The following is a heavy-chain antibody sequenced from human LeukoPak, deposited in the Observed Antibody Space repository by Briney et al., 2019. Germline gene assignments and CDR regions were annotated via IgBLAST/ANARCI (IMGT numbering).Heavy chain of an antibody. CDR1: GFTFSNYA. CDR3: TTDGDSSGYWN. V-gene: IGHV3-23*01. Sequence: GGSLRLSCAASGFTFSNYAMSWVRQAPGKGLEWVSAISGSGAGTYYADSVKGRFTISRDNSKNTLYLQMNSLKTEDTAVYYCTTDGDSSGYWNWGQGTLVTVSS. CDR2: ISGSGAGT. D-gene: IGHD3-22*01. J-gene: IGHJ4*02.